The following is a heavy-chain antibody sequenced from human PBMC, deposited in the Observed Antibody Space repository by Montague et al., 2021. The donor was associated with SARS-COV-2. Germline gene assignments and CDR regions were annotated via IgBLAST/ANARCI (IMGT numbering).Heavy chain of an antibody. V-gene: IGHV4-39*07. CDR1: GGSISSSTYN. Sequence: SETLSLTCTVSGGSISSSTYNWGWIRQPPGKGLEWIGNINYSGSTYYNPSLKSRVTISVDTSKNQFSLKLGSVTAADTAVFYCAREGAGWGNVLGGAMDVWGQGTTVTVSS. CDR3: AREGAGWGNVLGGAMDV. J-gene: IGHJ6*02. CDR2: INYSGST. D-gene: IGHD2-8*02.